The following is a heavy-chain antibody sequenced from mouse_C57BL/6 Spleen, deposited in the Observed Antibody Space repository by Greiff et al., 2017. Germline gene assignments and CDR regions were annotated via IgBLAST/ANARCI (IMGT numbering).Heavy chain of an antibody. CDR3: TTSGDYWYFDV. Sequence: VQLKQSGAELVRPGASVKLSCTASGFNIKDDYMHWVKQRPEQGLEGIGWFDPENGDTEYASKFQGKATITADTSSNTAYLQLSSLTTEDTAVYYCTTSGDYWYFDVWGTGTTGTVSS. CDR2: FDPENGDT. V-gene: IGHV14-4*01. D-gene: IGHD3-1*01. CDR1: GFNIKDDY. J-gene: IGHJ1*03.